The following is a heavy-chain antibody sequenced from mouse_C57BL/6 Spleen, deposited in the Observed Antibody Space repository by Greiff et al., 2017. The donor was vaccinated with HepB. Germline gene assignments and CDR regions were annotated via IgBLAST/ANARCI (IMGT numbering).Heavy chain of an antibody. V-gene: IGHV1-7*01. CDR2: INPSSGYT. J-gene: IGHJ1*03. CDR1: GYTFTSYW. Sequence: VKLVESGAELAKPGASVKLSCKASGYTFTSYWMHWVKQRPGQGLEWIGYINPSSGYTKYNQKYKDKATLTADKSSSTAYMQLNSLTYEDSAVYYCARPTDRYFDVWGTGTTVTVSS. CDR3: ARPTDRYFDV. D-gene: IGHD3-1*01.